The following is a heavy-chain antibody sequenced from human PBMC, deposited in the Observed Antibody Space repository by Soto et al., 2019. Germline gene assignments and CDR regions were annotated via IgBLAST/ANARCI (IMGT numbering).Heavy chain of an antibody. CDR2: IYPGDSDT. Sequence: EVQLVQSGAEVKKPGESLKISCKGSGYSFTSYWIGWVGQMPGKGLEWRGIIYPGDSDTRYSPSFQGQATISADKSISTAYLQWSSLKASDTAMYYCARTSAAGKYYYGMDVWGQGTTVTVSS. D-gene: IGHD6-13*01. CDR3: ARTSAAGKYYYGMDV. J-gene: IGHJ6*02. V-gene: IGHV5-51*01. CDR1: GYSFTSYW.